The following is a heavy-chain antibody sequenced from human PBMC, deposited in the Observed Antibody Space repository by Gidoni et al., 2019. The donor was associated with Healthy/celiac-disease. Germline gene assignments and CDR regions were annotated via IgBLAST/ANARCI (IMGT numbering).Heavy chain of an antibody. V-gene: IGHV3-7*01. J-gene: IGHJ4*02. CDR2: IKQDGSEK. CDR3: ARDGIDILTGYSLGY. CDR1: GFTSSCYL. D-gene: IGHD3-9*01. Sequence: EVQLVESGGGLVQPGGSLRPSCAAPGFTSSCYLMSWVRQAPGKGLEWVANIKQDGSEKYYVDSVKGRFTISRDNAKNSLYLQMNSLRAEDTAVYYCARDGIDILTGYSLGYWGQGTLVTVSS.